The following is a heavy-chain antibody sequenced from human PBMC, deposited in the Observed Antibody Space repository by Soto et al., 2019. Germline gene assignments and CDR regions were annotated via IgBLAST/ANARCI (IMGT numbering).Heavy chain of an antibody. J-gene: IGHJ4*02. V-gene: IGHV4-61*01. D-gene: IGHD3-22*01. Sequence: PSETLSLTCTVSGGSVSSGSYYWSWIRQPPGKGLEWIGYIYYSGSTNYNPSLKSRVTISVDTSKNQFSLKLSSVTAADTAVYYCARDNLIGDFDYWGQGTLVTVSS. CDR1: GGSVSSGSYY. CDR2: IYYSGST. CDR3: ARDNLIGDFDY.